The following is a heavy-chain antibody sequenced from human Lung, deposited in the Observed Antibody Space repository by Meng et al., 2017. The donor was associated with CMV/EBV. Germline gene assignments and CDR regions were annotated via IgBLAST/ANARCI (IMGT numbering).Heavy chain of an antibody. Sequence: SXXVSXKASGYTFTSYDISWVRQAPGQGLEWMGWMNPNSGNTDSAQNFQGRVTMTRNTSISSAYMELSSLRSEDTAVYYCARAVYCIGTTCFFYPMDVWGPGTXVTVSS. CDR2: MNPNSGNT. CDR3: ARAVYCIGTTCFFYPMDV. D-gene: IGHD2-2*01. CDR1: GYTFTSYD. J-gene: IGHJ6*02. V-gene: IGHV1-8*01.